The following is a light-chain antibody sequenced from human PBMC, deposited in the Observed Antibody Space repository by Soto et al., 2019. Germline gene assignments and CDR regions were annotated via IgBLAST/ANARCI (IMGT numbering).Light chain of an antibody. V-gene: IGKV3-15*01. CDR2: GAS. CDR3: QQYNNWPRGFT. J-gene: IGKJ3*01. Sequence: EIVITQSPATLSVSPGERATLSCRASQSVSSNLAWYQQKPGQAPRLLIYGASTSATGIPARFSGSGSGTEFTLTISSLQSEDFAVYYCQQYNNWPRGFTFGPGTKVDIK. CDR1: QSVSSN.